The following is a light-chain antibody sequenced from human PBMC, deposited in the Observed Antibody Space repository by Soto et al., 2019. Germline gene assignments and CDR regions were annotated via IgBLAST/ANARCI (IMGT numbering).Light chain of an antibody. CDR2: DAS. J-gene: IGKJ2*01. V-gene: IGKV1-33*01. Sequence: DIQMTQSPSSLSASVGDRVTITCLASQDISNYLNWYQQKPGKAPKLLIYDASNLETGVPSRFSGSGSGTDFTFTISSLQPEDIATYYCQQYDNLLGMYTFCQGTKLEIK. CDR1: QDISNY. CDR3: QQYDNLLGMYT.